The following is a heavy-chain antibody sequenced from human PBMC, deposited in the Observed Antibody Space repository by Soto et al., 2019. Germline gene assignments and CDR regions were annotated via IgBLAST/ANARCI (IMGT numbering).Heavy chain of an antibody. CDR3: AREGDYYYYGMDV. CDR1: GYTFTSYS. J-gene: IGHJ6*02. Sequence: GASVKVSCKASGYTFTSYSMHWVRQAPGQGLEWMGIINPSSGRTSYAQNFQGRVTMTSDTSTSTAYMELSSLRSEDTAVYYCAREGDYYYYGMDVWGQGTTVTVSS. CDR2: INPSSGRT. V-gene: IGHV1-46*01.